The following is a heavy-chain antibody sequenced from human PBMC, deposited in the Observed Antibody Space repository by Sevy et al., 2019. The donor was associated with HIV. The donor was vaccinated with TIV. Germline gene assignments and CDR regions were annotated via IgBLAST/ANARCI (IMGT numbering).Heavy chain of an antibody. CDR1: GYSISSDYY. Sequence: SETLSLTCAVSGYSISSDYYWGWIRQPPGKGLEWIGSIYHGGSTYYNPSLKSRVTISVDTSKNQFYLKLSSVTAADTAVYYCARSPYCSGDSCYQLLKRFDPWGQGTLVTVSS. CDR3: ARSPYCSGDSCYQLLKRFDP. D-gene: IGHD2-15*01. CDR2: IYHGGST. J-gene: IGHJ5*02. V-gene: IGHV4-38-2*01.